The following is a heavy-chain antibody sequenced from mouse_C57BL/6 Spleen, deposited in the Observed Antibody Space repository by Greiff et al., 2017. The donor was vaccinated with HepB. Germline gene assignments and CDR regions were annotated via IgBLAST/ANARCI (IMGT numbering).Heavy chain of an antibody. V-gene: IGHV10-1*01. J-gene: IGHJ3*01. CDR2: IRSKSNNYAT. CDR3: VRRELAY. Sequence: EVQLVESGGGLVQPKGSLKLSCAASGFSFNTYAMNWVRQAPGKGLEWVARIRSKSNNYATYYADSVKDRFTISRDDAESMLYLQMNNLKTEGKAMYYCVRRELAYWGQGTMVTVSA. CDR1: GFSFNTYA.